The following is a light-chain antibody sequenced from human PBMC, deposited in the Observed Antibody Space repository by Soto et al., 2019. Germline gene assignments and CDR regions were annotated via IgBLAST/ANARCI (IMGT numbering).Light chain of an antibody. CDR3: QSYDSSLSGWV. J-gene: IGLJ3*02. CDR2: GNS. Sequence: QLVLTQPPSVSGAPGQRVTISCTESSSNIGAGYDVHWYQQLPGTAPKLLIYGNSNRPSGVPDRFSGSKSDTSASLAITGLQAEDEADYYCQSYDSSLSGWVFGGGTKRTVL. V-gene: IGLV1-40*01. CDR1: SSNIGAGYD.